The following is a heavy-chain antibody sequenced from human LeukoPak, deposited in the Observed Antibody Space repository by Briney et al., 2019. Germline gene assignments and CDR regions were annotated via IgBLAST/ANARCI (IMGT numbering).Heavy chain of an antibody. V-gene: IGHV3-23*01. Sequence: HPGGSLRLSCVPSGFTFPPYSMAWLRRAPGEGLDWVSSINAAGDDMYYADSVKGRFSISRDNLKNTLYLQMHSQRDEDRAIYYCAKGIFGVIHNGIDVWGQGTAVTVSS. CDR3: AKGIFGVIHNGIDV. CDR2: INAAGDDM. D-gene: IGHD3-3*01. J-gene: IGHJ6*02. CDR1: GFTFPPYS.